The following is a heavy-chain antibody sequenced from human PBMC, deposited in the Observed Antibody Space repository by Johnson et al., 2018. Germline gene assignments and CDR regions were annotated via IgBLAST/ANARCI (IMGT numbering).Heavy chain of an antibody. Sequence: QVQLVQSGGGVVQPGRSLRLSCAASGFTFSSYGMHWVRQAPGKGLEWVAVIWYDGSNKYYADSVKGRFTISRDNSKNTLYLQMNSLRAEDTAVYYCAGDADCSSTSCLGMDVWGQGTTVTVSS. CDR3: AGDADCSSTSCLGMDV. CDR2: IWYDGSNK. J-gene: IGHJ6*02. V-gene: IGHV3-33*08. CDR1: GFTFSSYG. D-gene: IGHD2-2*01.